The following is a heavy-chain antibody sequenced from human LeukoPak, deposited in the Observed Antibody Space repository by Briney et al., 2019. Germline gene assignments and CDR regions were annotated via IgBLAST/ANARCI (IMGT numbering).Heavy chain of an antibody. Sequence: GGSLRLSCAASGFTFSSYAMHWVRQAPGKGLEYVSAITSNGGSTYHANSVKGRFIISRDNSKNTLYLQMGSLRAEDMAVYYCAGGDYWGQGTLVTVSS. CDR3: AGGDY. V-gene: IGHV3-64*01. CDR2: ITSNGGST. CDR1: GFTFSSYA. J-gene: IGHJ4*02.